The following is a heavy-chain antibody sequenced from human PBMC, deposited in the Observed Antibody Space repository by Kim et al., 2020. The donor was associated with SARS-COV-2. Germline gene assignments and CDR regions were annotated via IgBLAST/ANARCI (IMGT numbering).Heavy chain of an antibody. CDR2: ISYDGSNK. D-gene: IGHD3-10*01. V-gene: IGHV3-33*05. CDR3: ARDFGGFYGT. CDR1: GFTFSSYG. Sequence: GGSLRLSCAAPGFTFSSYGMHWVRQAPGKGLEWVAVISYDGSNKYYADSVKGRFTISRDNSKNTLYLQMNSLRAEDTAVYYCARDFGGFYGTWGQGTLVTVSS. J-gene: IGHJ5*02.